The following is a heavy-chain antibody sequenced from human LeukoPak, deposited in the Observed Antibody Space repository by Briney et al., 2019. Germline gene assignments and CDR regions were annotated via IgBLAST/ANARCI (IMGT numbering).Heavy chain of an antibody. CDR2: ITSAGNFI. CDR3: ARDLWDH. V-gene: IGHV3-21*01. CDR1: GFTFSTYT. J-gene: IGHJ4*02. Sequence: GGSLRLSCAASGFTFSTYTMIWVRQAPGKGLEWVSSITSAGNFIYYADSLRGRFTVSRDNAKNSLYLQMNRLRAVDTAMYYCARDLWDHWGQGTLVTVSS.